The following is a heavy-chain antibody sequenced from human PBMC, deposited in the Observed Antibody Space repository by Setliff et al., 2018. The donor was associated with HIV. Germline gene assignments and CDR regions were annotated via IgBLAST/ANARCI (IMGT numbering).Heavy chain of an antibody. V-gene: IGHV5-51*01. D-gene: IGHD2-21*02. J-gene: IGHJ4*02. CDR3: ARGLTALTASFDY. CDR2: IFPGDSNM. CDR1: GYSFTNYW. Sequence: GESLKISCKGSGYSFTNYWIGWVRQMPGKGLEWMGVIFPGDSNMKYRPAFQGQVSLSVDKSINTAYMQWSSLQASDTGIYFCARGLTALTASFDYWGQGSLVNVSS.